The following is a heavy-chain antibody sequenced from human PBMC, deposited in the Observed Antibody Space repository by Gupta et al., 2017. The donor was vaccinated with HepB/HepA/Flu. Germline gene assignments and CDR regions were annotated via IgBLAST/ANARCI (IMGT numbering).Heavy chain of an antibody. CDR1: GFTFSSYW. CDR2: IKQDGSET. V-gene: IGHV3-7*01. D-gene: IGHD6-19*01. CDR3: AIDRWLADDAYDI. J-gene: IGHJ3*02. Sequence: EVQLVESGGGLVQPGGSLRLSCAASGFTFSSYWMSWVRQAPGKGLGWVANIKQDGSETYYVDAVKSRFTIYRDNAKNSLYLQMSSLSAEDTAVYYGAIDRWLADDAYDIWGQGTMVTVSS.